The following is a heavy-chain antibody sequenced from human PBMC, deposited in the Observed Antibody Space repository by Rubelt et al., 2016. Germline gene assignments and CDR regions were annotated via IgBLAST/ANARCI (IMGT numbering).Heavy chain of an antibody. D-gene: IGHD1-26*01. CDR2: IYYTGST. CDR3: ASSGSYRYNWFDP. CDR1: GGSLSSSSSY. J-gene: IGHJ5*02. Sequence: QLQLQESDPGLVKPSETLSLTCTVSGGSLSSSSSYWGWIRQPPGKGLEWIGTIYYTGSTYSNPSLKSRVTLSVDTSKNQVSRKVRSVTAADTAVDYCASSGSYRYNWFDPWGQGTLVTVSS. V-gene: IGHV4-39*01.